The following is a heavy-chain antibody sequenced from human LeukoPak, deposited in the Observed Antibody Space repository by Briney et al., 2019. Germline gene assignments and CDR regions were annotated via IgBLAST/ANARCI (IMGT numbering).Heavy chain of an antibody. J-gene: IGHJ3*02. Sequence: PGGSLRLSCAASGFTFDDYAMRWVRHAPGKGLEWVSGITWNSGTIAYADSVKGRFTISRDNAKNSLYLQMNSLRAEDTSLYYCTKDRGGSYYDAFDMWGQGTRVTVSS. D-gene: IGHD1-26*01. V-gene: IGHV3-9*01. CDR2: ITWNSGTI. CDR3: TKDRGGSYYDAFDM. CDR1: GFTFDDYA.